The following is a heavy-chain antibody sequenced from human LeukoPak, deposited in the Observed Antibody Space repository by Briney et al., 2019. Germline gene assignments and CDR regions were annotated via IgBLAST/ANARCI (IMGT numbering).Heavy chain of an antibody. CDR2: IFYTGNT. D-gene: IGHD3-22*01. CDR3: ARASGYYEVYRVGYFDY. J-gene: IGHJ4*02. Sequence: SETLSLTCTVSGYSISSGYYWGWIRQPPGKGLEWIANIFYTGNTYYNPSLKSRVTISIDTSKNQFSLRLSSVTAADTAVYYCARASGYYEVYRVGYFDYWGQGTLVTVSS. CDR1: GYSISSGYY. V-gene: IGHV4-38-2*02.